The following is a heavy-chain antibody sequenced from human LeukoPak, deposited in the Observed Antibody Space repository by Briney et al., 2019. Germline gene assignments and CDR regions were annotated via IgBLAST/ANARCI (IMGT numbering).Heavy chain of an antibody. Sequence: ASVKVSCKASGYTFTGYYMHWVRQAPGQGLERMGRINPNSGGTNYAQKFQGMVTMTRDTSISTAYMELSRLRSDDTAVYYCARSGSWYSGAFDIWGQGTMVTVSS. CDR1: GYTFTGYY. V-gene: IGHV1-2*06. CDR3: ARSGSWYSGAFDI. D-gene: IGHD1-26*01. CDR2: INPNSGGT. J-gene: IGHJ3*02.